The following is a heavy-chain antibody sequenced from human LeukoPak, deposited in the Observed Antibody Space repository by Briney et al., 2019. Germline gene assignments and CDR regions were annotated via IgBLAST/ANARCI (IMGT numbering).Heavy chain of an antibody. J-gene: IGHJ6*03. D-gene: IGHD3-22*01. CDR2: IYYSGST. V-gene: IGHV4-59*01. CDR3: TRGSIAYYYMDV. Sequence: SETLSLTCTVSGGSISSYYWSWIRQPPGKGLEWIGNIYYSGSTNYNPSLKSRVTISVDTSKNQFSLKLSSVPAADTAVYYCTRGSIAYYYMDVWGKGTTVTISS. CDR1: GGSISSYY.